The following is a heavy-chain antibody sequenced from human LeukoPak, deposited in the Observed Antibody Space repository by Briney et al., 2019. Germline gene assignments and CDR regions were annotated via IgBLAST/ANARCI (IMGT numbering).Heavy chain of an antibody. CDR1: GYTFNKYG. CDR3: ARGRGYNDY. J-gene: IGHJ4*02. CDR2: ISAYNANT. D-gene: IGHD5-24*01. V-gene: IGHV1-18*01. Sequence: ASVKVSCKASGYTFNKYGITWVRQAPGQGLEWMGWISAYNANTNYAQRLQGRVTMTTDTSASTAYMELRSLTSDDTAVYYCARGRGYNDYWGQGTLVTVSS.